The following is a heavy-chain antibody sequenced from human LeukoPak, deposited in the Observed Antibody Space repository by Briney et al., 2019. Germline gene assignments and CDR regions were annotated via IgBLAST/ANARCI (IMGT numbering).Heavy chain of an antibody. CDR2: IYPGDSDT. CDR3: ARQEGASFFRSGYRDAFDI. Sequence: GESLKISCKGSGYSFTSYWIGWVRQMPGKGLEWMGIIYPGDSDTRYSPSFQGQVTISADKSISTAYLQWSSLKASDTAMYYCARQEGASFFRSGYRDAFDIWGQGTMVTVSS. V-gene: IGHV5-51*01. J-gene: IGHJ3*02. CDR1: GYSFTSYW. D-gene: IGHD3-3*01.